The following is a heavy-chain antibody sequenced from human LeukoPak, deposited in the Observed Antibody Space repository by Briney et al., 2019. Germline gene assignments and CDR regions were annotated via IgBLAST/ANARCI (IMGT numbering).Heavy chain of an antibody. V-gene: IGHV3-69-1*01. CDR1: GFTFSDYY. J-gene: IGHJ4*02. Sequence: GGSLRLSCAASGFTFSDYYMSWIRQAPGKGLEWVSYISSSSTIYYADSVKGRFTISRGNAKNSLYLQMNSLRAEDTAVYYCARSSRELGGYAPWELMPPFDYWGQGTLVTVSS. CDR2: ISSSSTI. CDR3: ARSSRELGGYAPWELMPPFDY. D-gene: IGHD1-7*01.